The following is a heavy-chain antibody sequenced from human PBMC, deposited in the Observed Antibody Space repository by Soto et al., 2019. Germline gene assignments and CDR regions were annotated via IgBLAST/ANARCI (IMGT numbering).Heavy chain of an antibody. Sequence: QVQLVQSGAEVKKPGSSVKVSCKASGGTFSSYAISWVRQAPGQGLEWMGGIIPIFGTANYAQKFQGRVTITADESTSTAYMELSNLRSEDTAVYYCAREDGGYYVSGSYTYYYGMDVWGQGTTGTVSS. CDR1: GGTFSSYA. D-gene: IGHD3-10*01. J-gene: IGHJ6*02. CDR3: AREDGGYYVSGSYTYYYGMDV. V-gene: IGHV1-69*01. CDR2: IIPIFGTA.